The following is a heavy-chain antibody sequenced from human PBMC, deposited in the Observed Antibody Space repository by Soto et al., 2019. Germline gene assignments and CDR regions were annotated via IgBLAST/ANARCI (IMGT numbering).Heavy chain of an antibody. J-gene: IGHJ4*02. D-gene: IGHD3-3*01. Sequence: SETLSLTCAVSGASIASSDWWNWVRQTPEKGLEWIGEIFHEGSIIYNPSLKSRVTISVDTSKNQLSLKLSSVTAADTAVYYCARVRGDDFWSGYYRIDYWVQGTLVTVSS. CDR3: ARVRGDDFWSGYYRIDY. V-gene: IGHV4-4*02. CDR2: IFHEGSI. CDR1: GASIASSDW.